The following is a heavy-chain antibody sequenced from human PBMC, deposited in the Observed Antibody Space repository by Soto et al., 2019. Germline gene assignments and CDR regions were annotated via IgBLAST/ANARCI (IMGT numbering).Heavy chain of an antibody. Sequence: GGSLRLSCAASGFTFSSYGMHWVRQAPGKGLEWVSSISSSSSYIYYADSVKGRFTISRDNAKNSLYLQMNSLRAEDTAVYYCARGLTYYYDSSGYDAFDIWGQGTMVTVSS. V-gene: IGHV3-21*01. J-gene: IGHJ3*02. CDR2: ISSSSSYI. D-gene: IGHD3-22*01. CDR1: GFTFSSYG. CDR3: ARGLTYYYDSSGYDAFDI.